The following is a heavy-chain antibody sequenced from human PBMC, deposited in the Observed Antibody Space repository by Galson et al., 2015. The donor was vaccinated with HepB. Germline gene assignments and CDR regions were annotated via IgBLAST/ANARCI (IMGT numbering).Heavy chain of an antibody. CDR2: IYTSGST. D-gene: IGHD3-10*01. V-gene: IGHV4-4*07. CDR3: ARVVRGSGSYYAFDI. Sequence: LSLTCTVSGGSISSYYWSWIRQPAGKGLEWIGRIYTSGSTNYNPSLKSRVTMSVDTSKNQFSLKLSSVTAADTAVYCCARVVRGSGSYYAFDIWGQGTMVTVSS. CDR1: GGSISSYY. J-gene: IGHJ3*02.